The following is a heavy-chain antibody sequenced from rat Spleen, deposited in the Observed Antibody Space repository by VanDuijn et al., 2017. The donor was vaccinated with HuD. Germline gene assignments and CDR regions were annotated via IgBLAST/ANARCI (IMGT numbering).Heavy chain of an antibody. CDR2: ISSDGSST. V-gene: IGHV5-29*01. J-gene: IGHJ2*01. CDR1: GFTFSNYG. Sequence: EVQLVESGGGLVQPGRSLKLSCAASGFTFSNYGMAWVRQAPTKGLEWVATISSDGSSTYYRDSVEGRFTISRDNAKSTLYLQMDSLRSEDTATYYCAKDLDYGPDYWGQGVMVTVSS. CDR3: AKDLDYGPDY. D-gene: IGHD1-11*01.